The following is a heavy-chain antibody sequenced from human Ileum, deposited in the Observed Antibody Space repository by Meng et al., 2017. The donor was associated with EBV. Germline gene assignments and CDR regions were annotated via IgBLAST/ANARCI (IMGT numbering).Heavy chain of an antibody. J-gene: IGHJ4*02. Sequence: VRLLESGGGLVQPGGSLRLSCAASGFEFLNYAMTWVRQAPGKGLEWITTISDTSERIYYADSVMGRFTVSRDNSKNTLSMQMDSLRADDTAIYYCVKVNYWDLNEYSTFDSWGQGTLVTVSS. V-gene: IGHV3-23*01. D-gene: IGHD2-8*01. CDR2: ISDTSERI. CDR3: VKVNYWDLNEYSTFDS. CDR1: GFEFLNYA.